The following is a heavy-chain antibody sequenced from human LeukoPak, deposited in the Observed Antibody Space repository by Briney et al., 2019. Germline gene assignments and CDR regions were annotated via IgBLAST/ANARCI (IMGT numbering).Heavy chain of an antibody. Sequence: PSETLSLTCAVSGGSISSGGDSWSWIRQPPGKGLEWIGYIYHSGSTYYNPSLKSRVTISVDRSKNQFSLKLSSVTAADTAVYYCARELWFGELLWFDPWGQGTLVTVSS. J-gene: IGHJ5*02. CDR2: IYHSGST. V-gene: IGHV4-30-2*01. D-gene: IGHD3-10*01. CDR3: ARELWFGELLWFDP. CDR1: GGSISSGGDS.